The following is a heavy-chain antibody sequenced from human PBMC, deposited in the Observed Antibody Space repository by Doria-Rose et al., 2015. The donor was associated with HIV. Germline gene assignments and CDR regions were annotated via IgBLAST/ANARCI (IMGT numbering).Heavy chain of an antibody. V-gene: IGHV2-26*01. CDR3: ARIKSSRWYHKYYFDF. D-gene: IGHD6-13*01. Sequence: GPVLVKPTETLTLTCTVSGVSLSSPGMGVSWLRQPPGKALEWLANIFSDDERSYKTSLQSRLTISRGTSKSQVVLTMTDMDPVDTATYYCARIKSSRWYHKYYFDFWGQGTLVIVSA. CDR1: GVSLSSPGMG. J-gene: IGHJ4*02. CDR2: IFSDDER.